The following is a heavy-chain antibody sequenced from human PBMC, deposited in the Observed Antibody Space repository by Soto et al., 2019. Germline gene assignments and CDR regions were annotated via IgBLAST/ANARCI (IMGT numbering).Heavy chain of an antibody. CDR1: GFTFSSYS. D-gene: IGHD3-22*01. J-gene: IGHJ4*02. V-gene: IGHV3-48*01. CDR3: ARVYQRDSSGYDNFDY. CDR2: ISSSSSTI. Sequence: HPGGSLRLSCAASGFTFSSYSMNWVRPAPGKGLEWVSYISSSSSTIYYADSVKGRFTISRDNAKNSLYLQMNSLRAEDTAVYYCARVYQRDSSGYDNFDYWGQGT.